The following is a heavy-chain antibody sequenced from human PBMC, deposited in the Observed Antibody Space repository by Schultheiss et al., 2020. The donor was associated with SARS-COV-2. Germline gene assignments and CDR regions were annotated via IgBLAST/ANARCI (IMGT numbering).Heavy chain of an antibody. CDR1: GFSFRSHW. Sequence: GESLKISCAASGFSFRSHWMSWVRQAPGKGPEWVASISQDGSDKYYVDSVKGRFTISRANAETSLTLQMNSLRGEDTAMYYCARGGITVAGSLYWGQGTLVTVSS. J-gene: IGHJ4*02. D-gene: IGHD6-19*01. CDR3: ARGGITVAGSLY. CDR2: ISQDGSDK. V-gene: IGHV3-7*03.